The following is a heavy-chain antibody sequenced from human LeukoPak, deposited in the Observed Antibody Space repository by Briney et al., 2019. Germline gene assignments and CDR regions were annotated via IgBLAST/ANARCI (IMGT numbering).Heavy chain of an antibody. Sequence: ASLKVSCKASGDTFTSYDINWVRQATGQGLEWMGWMNPNSGNTGYAQKFQGRVTITRNTSISTASMHLSSLRSEDTAVYYCARGILRFLEWLRTELDYWGQGTLVTVSS. CDR2: MNPNSGNT. J-gene: IGHJ4*02. CDR1: GDTFTSYD. CDR3: ARGILRFLEWLRTELDY. V-gene: IGHV1-8*03. D-gene: IGHD3-3*01.